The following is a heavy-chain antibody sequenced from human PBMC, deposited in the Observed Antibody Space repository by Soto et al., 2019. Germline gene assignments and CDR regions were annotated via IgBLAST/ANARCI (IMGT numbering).Heavy chain of an antibody. CDR1: GLTCRSYW. Sequence: LRLSSVVSGLTCRSYWMSCIRESPGRGQVWVAAIRENGSSKYYVDSVKGRFTISRDNSKNTLYLQMNSLRAEDTAVYYCEIAGTTYCCGGSCYQNCYYSLDVWGKGTTVTVSS. D-gene: IGHD2-15*01. J-gene: IGHJ6*04. CDR2: IRENGSSK. CDR3: EIAGTTYCCGGSCYQNCYYSLDV. V-gene: IGHV3-7*05.